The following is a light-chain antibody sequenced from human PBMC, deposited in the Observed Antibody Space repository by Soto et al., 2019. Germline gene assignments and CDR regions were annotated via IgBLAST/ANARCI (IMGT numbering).Light chain of an antibody. CDR3: QQYNSYPLT. CDR2: GAS. J-gene: IGKJ4*01. CDR1: QSVSSD. Sequence: EIVMTQSPATLSVSPGERATLSCRASQSVSSDLAWYHQKPGQAPRLLIYGASTRATGIPARFSGRGSGTEFTLTISSLQPDDFATYYCQQYNSYPLTFGGGTKVDIK. V-gene: IGKV3-15*01.